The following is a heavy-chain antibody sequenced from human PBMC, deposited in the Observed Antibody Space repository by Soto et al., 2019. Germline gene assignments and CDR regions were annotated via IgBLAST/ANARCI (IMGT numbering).Heavy chain of an antibody. CDR3: ARDLGDCSGGSCLPKAFDI. CDR1: GGTFSSYA. Sequence: SVKVSCKASGGTFSSYAISWVRQAPGQGLEWMGGIIPIFGTANYAQKFQGRVTITADESTSTAYMELSSLRSEDTAVYYCARDLGDCSGGSCLPKAFDIWGQGTMVTVS. V-gene: IGHV1-69*13. J-gene: IGHJ3*02. CDR2: IIPIFGTA. D-gene: IGHD2-15*01.